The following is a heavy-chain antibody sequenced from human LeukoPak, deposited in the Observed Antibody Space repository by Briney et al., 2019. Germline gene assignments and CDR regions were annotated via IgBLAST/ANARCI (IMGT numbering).Heavy chain of an antibody. CDR2: IYYSGST. J-gene: IGHJ6*03. CDR1: GGSISSSSYY. CDR3: VRGANIGRSYYYYYMDV. Sequence: SETLSLTCTVSGGSISSSSYYWGWIRQPPGKGLEWIGSIYYSGSTYYNPSLKSRVTISVDTSKNQFSLKLSSVTAADTAVYYCVRGANIGRSYYYYYMDVWGKGTTVTISS. V-gene: IGHV4-39*07.